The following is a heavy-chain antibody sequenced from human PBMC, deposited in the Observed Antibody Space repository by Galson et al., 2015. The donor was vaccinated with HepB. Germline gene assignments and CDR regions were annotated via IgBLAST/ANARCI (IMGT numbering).Heavy chain of an antibody. D-gene: IGHD6-19*01. CDR1: GGTFSSYA. CDR3: ARARVRGGWQNHYYYGMDV. Sequence: SVKVSCKASGGTFSSYAISWVRQAPGQGLEWMGGIIPIFGTANYAQKFNGRVTITVDESTSTAYMELSSLRSEDTAVVYCARARVRGGWQNHYYYGMDVWGQGTTVTVSS. CDR2: IIPIFGTA. J-gene: IGHJ6*02. V-gene: IGHV1-69*13.